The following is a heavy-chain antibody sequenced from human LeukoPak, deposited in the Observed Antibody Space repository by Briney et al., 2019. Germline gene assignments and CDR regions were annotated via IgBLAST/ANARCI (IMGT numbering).Heavy chain of an antibody. CDR2: IYYSGST. J-gene: IGHJ2*01. V-gene: IGHV4-38-2*01. Sequence: SETLSLTCAVSGYSISSGYYWGWIRQPPGKGLEWIGYIYYSGSTNYNPSLKSRVTISVDTSKNQFSLKLSSVTAADTAVYYCARTMYYYDSSGYYHWYFDLWGRGTLVTVSS. CDR3: ARTMYYYDSSGYYHWYFDL. D-gene: IGHD3-22*01. CDR1: GYSISSGYY.